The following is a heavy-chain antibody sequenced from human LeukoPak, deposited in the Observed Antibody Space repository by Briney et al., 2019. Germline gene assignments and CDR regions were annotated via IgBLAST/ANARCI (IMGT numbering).Heavy chain of an antibody. CDR2: INHSGST. CDR1: GGSFSGYY. Sequence: SETLSPTCAVYGGSFSGYYWSWIRQPPGKGLEWIGEINHSGSTNYNPSLKSRVTISVDTSKNQFSLKLSSVTAADTAVYYCASRSLPYSSSPSDYWGQGTLVTVSS. J-gene: IGHJ4*02. CDR3: ASRSLPYSSSPSDY. D-gene: IGHD6-6*01. V-gene: IGHV4-34*01.